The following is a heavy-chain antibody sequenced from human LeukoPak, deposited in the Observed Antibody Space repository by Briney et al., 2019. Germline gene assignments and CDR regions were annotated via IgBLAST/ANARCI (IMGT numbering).Heavy chain of an antibody. J-gene: IGHJ6*02. D-gene: IGHD1-7*01. Sequence: GGSLRLSCAASGFTFSSNAMAWVRHAPGKGLDWVGSISSSGGSTHYADSVKGRFTISRDNSKNTLYLQMNSLRAEDTAIFFCARTYGMDVWGQGTTVTVSS. CDR2: ISSSGGST. CDR1: GFTFSSNA. CDR3: ARTYGMDV. V-gene: IGHV3-23*01.